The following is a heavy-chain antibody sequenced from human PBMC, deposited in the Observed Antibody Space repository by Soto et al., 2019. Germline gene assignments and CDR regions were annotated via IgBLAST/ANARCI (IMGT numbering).Heavy chain of an antibody. Sequence: GGSLRLSCVASGFTFDNYAMSWVRQAPGKGLEWVSTISGNGRATYYADSVKGRFTISRDNSKNTLYLQMNSLRTEDTAVYYCARRGPGTYFDYWGQGTLVTVSS. J-gene: IGHJ4*02. CDR3: ARRGPGTYFDY. V-gene: IGHV3-23*01. D-gene: IGHD6-13*01. CDR2: ISGNGRAT. CDR1: GFTFDNYA.